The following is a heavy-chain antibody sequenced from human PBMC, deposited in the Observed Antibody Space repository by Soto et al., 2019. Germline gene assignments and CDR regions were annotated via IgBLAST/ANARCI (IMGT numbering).Heavy chain of an antibody. J-gene: IGHJ1*01. D-gene: IGHD4-17*01. CDR2: ISHSGST. Sequence: QVQLQESGPGLVKPSETLSLTCSVSGGSVSSGSYYWSLIRQPPGQGLEWIGCISHSGSTNYNPSLKSRVTISVDTSKKQISLKLSSVTAADTAVYYCAGGGDYEYFQYWGQGTLVTVSS. CDR1: GGSVSSGSYY. CDR3: AGGGDYEYFQY. V-gene: IGHV4-61*01.